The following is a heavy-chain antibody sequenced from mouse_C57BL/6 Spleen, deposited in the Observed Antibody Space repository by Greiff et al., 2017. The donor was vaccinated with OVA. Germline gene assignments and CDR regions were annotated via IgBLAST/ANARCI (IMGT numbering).Heavy chain of an antibody. Sequence: EVQLQQSGPELVKPGASVKISCKASGYTFTDYYMNWVKQSHGKSLEWIGDINPNNGGTSYNQKFKGKATLTVDKSSSTAYMELRSLTSEDSAVYYCAREEGLDYWGQGTTLTVSS. D-gene: IGHD3-3*01. CDR2: INPNNGGT. CDR3: AREEGLDY. J-gene: IGHJ2*01. CDR1: GYTFTDYY. V-gene: IGHV1-26*01.